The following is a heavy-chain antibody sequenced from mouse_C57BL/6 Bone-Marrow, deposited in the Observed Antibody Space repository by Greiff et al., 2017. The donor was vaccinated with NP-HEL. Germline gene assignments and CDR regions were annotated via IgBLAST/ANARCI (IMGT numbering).Heavy chain of an antibody. Sequence: QVQLQQSGAELARPGASVKLSCKASGYTFTSYGISWVKQRTGQGLEWIGEIYPRSGNTYYNEKFKGKATLTADKSSSTAYMELRSLTSEDSAVYFCARSPGPYWYFDVWGTGTTVTVSS. J-gene: IGHJ1*03. CDR1: GYTFTSYG. CDR2: IYPRSGNT. V-gene: IGHV1-81*01. CDR3: ARSPGPYWYFDV.